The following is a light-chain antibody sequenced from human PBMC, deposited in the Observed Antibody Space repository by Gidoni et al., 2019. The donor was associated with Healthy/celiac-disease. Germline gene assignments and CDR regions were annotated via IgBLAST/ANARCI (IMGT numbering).Light chain of an antibody. J-gene: IGKJ1*01. Sequence: DSVMNQSPSSLAVSLGERATLNCKSSQSVLYSSNNKNYLAWYQQKPGQPPKLLIYWASTRESGVPDRFSGSGSGTDFTLTISSLQAEDVAVYYCQQYYSTPRTFXQXTKVEIK. CDR2: WAS. V-gene: IGKV4-1*01. CDR1: QSVLYSSNNKNY. CDR3: QQYYSTPRT.